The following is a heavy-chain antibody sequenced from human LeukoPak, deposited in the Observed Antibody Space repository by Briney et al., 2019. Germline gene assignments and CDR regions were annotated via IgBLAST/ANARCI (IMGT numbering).Heavy chain of an antibody. CDR2: INEDGSDK. CDR3: VRGMSTPGIAH. V-gene: IGHV3-7*03. J-gene: IGHJ4*01. CDR1: GFTFRSYW. D-gene: IGHD2-21*01. Sequence: PGGSLRLSCVVSGFTFRSYWMNWVRQAPGKGLEWLANINEDGSDKWHVDSVKGRFTISRDNGKNSLYMHLNNLRLEDTAVYYCVRGMSTPGIAHWGHRTLVIVSS.